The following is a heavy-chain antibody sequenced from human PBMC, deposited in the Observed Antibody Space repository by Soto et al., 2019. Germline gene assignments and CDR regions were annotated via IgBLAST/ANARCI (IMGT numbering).Heavy chain of an antibody. CDR2: ISAYNRNT. J-gene: IGHJ4*02. Sequence: ASVKVSCKASGYTFTSYGISWVRQAPGQGLEWMGWISAYNRNTNYAQKLQGRVTMTTDTSTSTAYMELRSLRSDDTAVYYCARDDPELVRVDYWGQGTLVTVSS. D-gene: IGHD3-9*01. CDR3: ARDDPELVRVDY. V-gene: IGHV1-18*01. CDR1: GYTFTSYG.